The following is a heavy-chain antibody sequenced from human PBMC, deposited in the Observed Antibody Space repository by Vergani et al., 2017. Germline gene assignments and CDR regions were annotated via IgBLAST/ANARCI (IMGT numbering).Heavy chain of an antibody. CDR3: STYNVGASFA. CDR2: VISKKDGGRA. J-gene: IGHJ4*02. V-gene: IGHV3-15*01. D-gene: IGHD5-24*01. CDR1: GLNFNDAW. Sequence: EVQLVESGGGLLKPGDHVRLSCAVSGLNFNDAWMTWVRQAPGKGLEWLGRVISKKDGGRADYSPHVKGTITISSEESKSTIYLGMNSLRIEDTATYYCSTYNVGASFAWGPGTRVTVSS.